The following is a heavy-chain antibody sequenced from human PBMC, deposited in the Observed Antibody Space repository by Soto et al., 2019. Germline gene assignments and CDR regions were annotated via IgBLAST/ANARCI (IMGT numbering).Heavy chain of an antibody. CDR2: IHYSGST. Sequence: SETLSLTCTVSGGSISSSSYYWGWIRQPPGKGLEYIGSIHYSGSTNYNPSLKSRVTISVDKSKNQFSLKLSSVTAADTAVYYCARGVSGSGWYRGNWFDPWGQGTLVTVSS. CDR3: ARGVSGSGWYRGNWFDP. D-gene: IGHD6-19*01. J-gene: IGHJ5*02. V-gene: IGHV4-39*07. CDR1: GGSISSSSYY.